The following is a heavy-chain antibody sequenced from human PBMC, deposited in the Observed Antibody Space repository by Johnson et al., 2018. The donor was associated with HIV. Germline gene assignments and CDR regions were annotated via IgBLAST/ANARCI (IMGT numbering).Heavy chain of an antibody. V-gene: IGHV3-30*02. CDR1: GFTFSSYG. J-gene: IGHJ3*02. Sequence: QMQLVESGGGVVQPGGSLRLSCAASGFTFSSYGMHWVRQAPGKGLEWVAFIRYDGSNKYYADSVKGRFTISRDNSKNTLYLQMNSLRAEDTAVYYCARDSPGEITMVQGVIGIWGQGTMVTVSS. CDR2: IRYDGSNK. D-gene: IGHD3-10*01. CDR3: ARDSPGEITMVQGVIGI.